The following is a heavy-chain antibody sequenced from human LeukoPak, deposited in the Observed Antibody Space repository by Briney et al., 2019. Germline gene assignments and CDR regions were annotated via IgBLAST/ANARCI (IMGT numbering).Heavy chain of an antibody. CDR1: GYTLTELS. J-gene: IGHJ5*02. Sequence: ASVKVSCKVSGYTLTELSMHWVRQAPGKGLEWMGGFDPEDGETIYAQEFQGRVTMTEDTSTDTAYMELSSLRSEDTAVYYCATGPLWIAVAGFSGWFDPWGQGTLVTVSS. CDR2: FDPEDGET. V-gene: IGHV1-24*01. D-gene: IGHD6-19*01. CDR3: ATGPLWIAVAGFSGWFDP.